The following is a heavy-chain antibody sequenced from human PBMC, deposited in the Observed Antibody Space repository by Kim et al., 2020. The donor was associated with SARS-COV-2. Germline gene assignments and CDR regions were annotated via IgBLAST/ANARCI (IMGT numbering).Heavy chain of an antibody. J-gene: IGHJ6*02. CDR2: ISSSSSYI. CDR3: ARDALAAAGSRTKYYYYGMDV. V-gene: IGHV3-21*01. CDR1: GFTFSSYS. Sequence: GGSLRLSCAASGFTFSSYSMNWVRQAPGKGLEWVSSISSSSSYIYYPDSVKGRFTISRDNAKNSLYLQMNSLRAEDTAVYYCARDALAAAGSRTKYYYYGMDVCGQGTTVTVSS. D-gene: IGHD6-13*01.